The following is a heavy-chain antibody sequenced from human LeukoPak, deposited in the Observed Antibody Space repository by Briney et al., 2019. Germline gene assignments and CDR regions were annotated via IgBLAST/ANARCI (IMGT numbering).Heavy chain of an antibody. D-gene: IGHD6-19*01. Sequence: GGSLRLSCAASGFTFSSYWMSWVRQAPGKGLEWVANIKQDGSDKYYVDSVKGRFTISRDNAKNSLYLQMNSLRAEDTAVYYCAFNSGYSSAWSPDYWGQGTLVTVSS. CDR1: GFTFSSYW. CDR3: AFNSGYSSAWSPDY. CDR2: IKQDGSDK. J-gene: IGHJ4*02. V-gene: IGHV3-7*01.